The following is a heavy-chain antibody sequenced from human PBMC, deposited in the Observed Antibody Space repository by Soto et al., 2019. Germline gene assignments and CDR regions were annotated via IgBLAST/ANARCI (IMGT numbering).Heavy chain of an antibody. Sequence: SQTLSLTCAISGDSVSSNSAAWNWIRQSPSRGLEWLGRTYYRSKWYNDYAVSVKSRITINPDTSKNQFSLQLNSVTPEDTAVYYCALSISYSSRWYLVRELSWFDPWCQGTLVTVSS. J-gene: IGHJ5*02. V-gene: IGHV6-1*01. CDR3: ALSISYSSRWYLVRELSWFDP. CDR2: TYYRSKWYN. D-gene: IGHD6-13*01. CDR1: GDSVSSNSAA.